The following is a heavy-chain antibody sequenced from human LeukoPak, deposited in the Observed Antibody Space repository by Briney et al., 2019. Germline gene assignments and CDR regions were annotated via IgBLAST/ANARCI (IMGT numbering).Heavy chain of an antibody. CDR3: ARVGGAEVDY. J-gene: IGHJ4*02. V-gene: IGHV4-59*01. D-gene: IGHD1-26*01. CDR2: IYYSGST. Sequence: SETLSLTCTVSGGSISSYYWSWIRQPPGKGLEWIGYIYYSGSTNYNPSLKSRVTISVVTSKNQFSLKLSSVTAADTAVYYCARVGGAEVDYWGQGTLVTVSS. CDR1: GGSISSYY.